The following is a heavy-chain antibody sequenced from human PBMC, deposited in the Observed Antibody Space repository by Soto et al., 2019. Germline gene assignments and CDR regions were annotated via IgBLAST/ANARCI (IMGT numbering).Heavy chain of an antibody. V-gene: IGHV3-21*01. J-gene: IGHJ4*02. CDR1: GFTFSDYS. CDR2: ISSSSTFT. D-gene: IGHD6-19*01. CDR3: AAPYSTGHRLLGY. Sequence: GGSLRLSCVAPGFTFSDYSVSWVRQAPGKGLEWLSSISSSSTFTHYADSVKGRFTISRDNAKNSLYLQMNSLRAEDTAVYYCAAPYSTGHRLLGYWGQGTLVT.